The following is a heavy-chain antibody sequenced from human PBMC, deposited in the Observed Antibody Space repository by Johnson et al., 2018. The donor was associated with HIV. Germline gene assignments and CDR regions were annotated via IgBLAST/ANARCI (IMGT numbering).Heavy chain of an antibody. D-gene: IGHD4-17*01. CDR1: GFTFSDYY. CDR3: ARDSPPWGDDYVDYAFDI. Sequence: QVQLVESGGGLVKPGGSLRLSCAASGFTFSDYYMSWIRQAPGKGLEWVSYISSSGSSIYYADSVKGRFTISRDNAKNSLFLQMNSLRAEDTAVYYCARDSPPWGDDYVDYAFDIWGQGTVVTVSS. CDR2: ISSSGSSI. V-gene: IGHV3-11*04. J-gene: IGHJ3*02.